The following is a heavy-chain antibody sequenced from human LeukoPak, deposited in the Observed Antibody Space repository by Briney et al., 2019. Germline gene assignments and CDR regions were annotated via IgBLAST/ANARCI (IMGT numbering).Heavy chain of an antibody. CDR3: VRDIYYYDSSGYYFPGGSDY. V-gene: IGHV3-9*01. Sequence: GRSLRLSCAASGFTFDDYAMHWVRQAPGKGLEWVSGISWNSGSIGYADSVKGRFTISRDNAKNSLYLQMNSLRAEDTAVYYCVRDIYYYDSSGYYFPGGSDYWGQGTLVTVSS. D-gene: IGHD3-22*01. CDR1: GFTFDDYA. CDR2: ISWNSGSI. J-gene: IGHJ4*02.